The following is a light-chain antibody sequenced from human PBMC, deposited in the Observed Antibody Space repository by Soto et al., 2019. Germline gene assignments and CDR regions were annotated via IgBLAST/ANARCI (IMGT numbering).Light chain of an antibody. J-gene: IGLJ2*01. V-gene: IGLV2-14*01. CDR3: SSNTGSSTTPVV. CDR1: SSDVGGYNH. CDR2: DVS. Sequence: SALTQPASVSGSPGQSITISCTGTSSDVGGYNHVAWYQQHPGKAPKLIIYDVSNRPSGVSNRFSGSKSGNTASLTISGLQAEDEADYYCSSNTGSSTTPVVFGGGTKVTVL.